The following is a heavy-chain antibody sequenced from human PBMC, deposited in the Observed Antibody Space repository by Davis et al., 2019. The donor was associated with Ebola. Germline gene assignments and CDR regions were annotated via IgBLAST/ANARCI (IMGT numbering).Heavy chain of an antibody. CDR1: GGSISSYY. J-gene: IGHJ5*02. D-gene: IGHD5-18*01. V-gene: IGHV4-59*08. CDR2: IYYSGST. CDR3: ARLVGGIQLWPHSWFDP. Sequence: SETLSLTCTVSGGSISSYYWSWIRQPPGKGLEWIGYIYYSGSTNYNPSLKSRVTISVDTSKNQISLKLSSVTAADTAVYYCARLVGGIQLWPHSWFDPWGQGTLVTVSS.